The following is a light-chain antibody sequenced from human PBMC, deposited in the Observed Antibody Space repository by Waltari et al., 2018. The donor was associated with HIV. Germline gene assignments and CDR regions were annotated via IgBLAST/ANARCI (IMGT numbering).Light chain of an antibody. Sequence: QSALTQPRSVSGSPGQSVTISCTGTRRDVGGYTSVSWYQHHPGKAPKLIIFDVTERPSGVPDRFSGSKSGSTASLTISGLQAEDETDYYCCSYAGNHNYVFGTGTKVTVL. V-gene: IGLV2-11*01. CDR2: DVT. J-gene: IGLJ1*01. CDR3: CSYAGNHNYV. CDR1: RRDVGGYTS.